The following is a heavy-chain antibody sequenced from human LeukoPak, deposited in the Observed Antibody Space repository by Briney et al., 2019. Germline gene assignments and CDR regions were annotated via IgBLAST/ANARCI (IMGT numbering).Heavy chain of an antibody. CDR1: GFTFSNND. V-gene: IGHV3-23*01. CDR3: ARDRTGSGSYYGEYYFDY. D-gene: IGHD3-10*01. Sequence: PGGSLRLSCSTSGFTFSNNDMSWVRQAPGKGLEWVSAISGSGDTTYYADSVKGRFTISRDNAKNSLYLQMNSLRAEDTAVYYCARDRTGSGSYYGEYYFDYWGQGTLVTVSS. J-gene: IGHJ4*02. CDR2: ISGSGDTT.